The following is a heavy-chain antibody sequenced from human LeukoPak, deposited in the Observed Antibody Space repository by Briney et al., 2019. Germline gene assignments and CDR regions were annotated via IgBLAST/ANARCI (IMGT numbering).Heavy chain of an antibody. V-gene: IGHV3-13*01. CDR2: IGTAGDT. D-gene: IGHD3-16*01. Sequence: GGSLRLSCAASGFTFSSYDMHWVRQATGKGLERVSAIGTAGDTYYPGSVKGRFTISRENAKNSLYLQMNSLRAGDTAVYYCARARMLLDAFDIWGQGTMVTVSS. CDR1: GFTFSSYD. CDR3: ARARMLLDAFDI. J-gene: IGHJ3*02.